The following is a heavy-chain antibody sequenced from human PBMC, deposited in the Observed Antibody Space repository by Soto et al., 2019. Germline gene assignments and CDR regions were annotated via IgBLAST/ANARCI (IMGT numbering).Heavy chain of an antibody. J-gene: IGHJ6*02. CDR3: ARHRRQLLVRGVFQLSYGMDV. CDR2: IYPGDSDT. CDR1: GYSFTSYW. D-gene: IGHD3-10*01. V-gene: IGHV5-51*01. Sequence: GESLKISCKGSGYSFTSYWIGWVRQMPGKGLEWMGIIYPGDSDTRYSPSFQGQVTISADKSISTAYLQWSSLKASDTAMYYCARHRRQLLVRGVFQLSYGMDVWGQGTTVTVSS.